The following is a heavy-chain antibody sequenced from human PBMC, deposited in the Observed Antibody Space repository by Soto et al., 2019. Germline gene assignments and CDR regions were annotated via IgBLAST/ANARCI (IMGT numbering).Heavy chain of an antibody. V-gene: IGHV1-69*01. D-gene: IGHD3-22*01. Sequence: QVQLVQSEAEVKKPGSSVKVSCKASGGTFSSYAISWVRQAPGQGLEWMGGIIPIFGTANYAQKFQGRVTITADESTSTAYMELSSLRSEDTAVYYCARWEEVVMGEEVRTSDAFDIWDQGTMVTVSS. CDR2: IIPIFGTA. CDR1: GGTFSSYA. CDR3: ARWEEVVMGEEVRTSDAFDI. J-gene: IGHJ3*02.